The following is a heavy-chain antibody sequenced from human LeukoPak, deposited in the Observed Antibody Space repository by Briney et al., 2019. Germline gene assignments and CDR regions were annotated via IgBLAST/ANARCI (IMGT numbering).Heavy chain of an antibody. V-gene: IGHV1-69*05. CDR2: VIPIFGTA. CDR3: FAAAGTIYYYYMDV. CDR1: GGSFSNYA. Sequence: ASVKVSCKASGGSFSNYAISWVRQAPGHGLEWMGGVIPIFGTANYAQKFQGRVTITTDESTSTAYMELSSLRSEDTAVYYCFAAAGTIYYYYMDVWGKGTTVTVSS. J-gene: IGHJ6*03. D-gene: IGHD6-13*01.